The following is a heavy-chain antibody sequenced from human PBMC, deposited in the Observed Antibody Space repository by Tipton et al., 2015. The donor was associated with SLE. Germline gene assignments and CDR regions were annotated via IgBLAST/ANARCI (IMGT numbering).Heavy chain of an antibody. CDR3: ARRLYYYDSSGFFDL. Sequence: LRLSCAVYGGSFSGYYWSWIRQPPGKGLEWIGYIYYSGSTNYNPSLKSRVTISVDTSKNQFSLKLSSVTAADTAVYYCARRLYYYDSSGFFDLWGRGTLVTVSS. D-gene: IGHD3-22*01. CDR1: GGSFSGYY. J-gene: IGHJ2*01. V-gene: IGHV4-59*01. CDR2: IYYSGST.